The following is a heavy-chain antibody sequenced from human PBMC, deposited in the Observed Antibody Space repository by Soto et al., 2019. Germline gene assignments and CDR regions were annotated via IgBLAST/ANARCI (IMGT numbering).Heavy chain of an antibody. Sequence: PGGSLRLSCAASGFTFSSYEMNWVRQAPGKGLEWVSYISSSGSTIYYADSVKGRFTISRDNSKNTLYLQMNSLRAEDTAVYYCARDFREVLYDYVWGSYRQPPDAFDIWGQGTMVTVSS. CDR1: GFTFSSYE. D-gene: IGHD3-16*02. CDR2: ISSSGSTI. CDR3: ARDFREVLYDYVWGSYRQPPDAFDI. J-gene: IGHJ3*02. V-gene: IGHV3-48*03.